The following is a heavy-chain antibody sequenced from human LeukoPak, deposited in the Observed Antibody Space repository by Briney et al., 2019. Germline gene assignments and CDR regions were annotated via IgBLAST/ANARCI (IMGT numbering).Heavy chain of an antibody. CDR3: ARVVLMVYRGMDV. Sequence: ASVKVSCKASGYTFTSYGISWVRQAPGQGLGWMGWISAYNGNTNYAQKLQGRVTMTTDTSTSTAYVELRSLRSDDTAVYYCARVVLMVYRGMDVWGQGTTVTVSS. V-gene: IGHV1-18*01. D-gene: IGHD2-8*01. CDR1: GYTFTSYG. J-gene: IGHJ6*02. CDR2: ISAYNGNT.